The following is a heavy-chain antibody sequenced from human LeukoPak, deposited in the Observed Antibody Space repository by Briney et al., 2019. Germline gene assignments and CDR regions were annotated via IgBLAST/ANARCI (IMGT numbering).Heavy chain of an antibody. J-gene: IGHJ6*02. CDR3: ARGDNVRAYYYGVDV. D-gene: IGHD1-1*01. Sequence: GGSLRLSCAASGFTVSSHYMTWVRQAPGKGLEWVSSISSSSTYIYYADSVKGRFTISRDNAKNSLYLQMNSLRAEDTSVYYCARGDNVRAYYYGVDVWGQGTTVTVSS. V-gene: IGHV3-21*01. CDR2: ISSSSTYI. CDR1: GFTVSSHY.